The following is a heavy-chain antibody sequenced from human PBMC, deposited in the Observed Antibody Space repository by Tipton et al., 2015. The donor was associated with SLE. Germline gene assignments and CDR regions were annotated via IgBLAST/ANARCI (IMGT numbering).Heavy chain of an antibody. CDR1: GGSIGNFY. Sequence: TLSLTCTVSGGSIGNFYWNWIRQPAGKGLEWIGRVYALGSTDYNPSLKSRLTLSVDSSRNQFSLTLTSVTAADTAVYYCARQQRGNYGMDVWGRGTTVTVSS. J-gene: IGHJ6*02. D-gene: IGHD6-13*01. V-gene: IGHV4-4*07. CDR2: VYALGST. CDR3: ARQQRGNYGMDV.